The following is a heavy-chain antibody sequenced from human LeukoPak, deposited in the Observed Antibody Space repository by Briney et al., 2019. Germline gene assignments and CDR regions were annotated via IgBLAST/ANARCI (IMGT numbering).Heavy chain of an antibody. Sequence: PSETLSLTCTVSGGSISSSSYYWGWIRQPPGKGLEWIGSIYTSGSTNYNPSLKSRVTVSVDTSKNLFFLKLSSVTAADTAVYYCARDYYDSSGYSAEWFDPWGQGTLVTVSS. D-gene: IGHD3-22*01. CDR3: ARDYYDSSGYSAEWFDP. V-gene: IGHV4-39*07. J-gene: IGHJ5*02. CDR1: GGSISSSSYY. CDR2: IYTSGST.